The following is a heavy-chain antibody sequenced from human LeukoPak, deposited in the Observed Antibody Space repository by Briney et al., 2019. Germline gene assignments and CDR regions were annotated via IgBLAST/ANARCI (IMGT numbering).Heavy chain of an antibody. CDR1: GGSISSYY. CDR3: ARVGQSGGTGDYYGMDV. D-gene: IGHD2-15*01. CDR2: IYYSGST. J-gene: IGHJ6*02. V-gene: IGHV4-59*01. Sequence: SETLSLTCTVSGGSISSYYWSWIRQPPGKGLEWIGYIYYSGSTNYNPSLRSRVTISVDTSKNQFSLKLSSVTAADTAVYYCARVGQSGGTGDYYGMDVWGQGTTVTVSS.